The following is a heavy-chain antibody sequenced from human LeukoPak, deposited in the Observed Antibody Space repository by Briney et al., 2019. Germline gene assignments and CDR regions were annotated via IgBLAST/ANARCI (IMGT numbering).Heavy chain of an antibody. D-gene: IGHD6-19*01. CDR3: ARAGETGYTSAWYFPNYYYYMDV. CDR2: INTNTGNP. J-gene: IGHJ6*03. V-gene: IGHV7-4-1*02. CDR1: GYTFTSYA. Sequence: ASVKVSCKASGYTFTSYAMNWVRQAPGQGLEWMGWINTNTGNPTYAQGFTGRFVFSLDTSVSTAYLQISSLKAEDTAVYYCARAGETGYTSAWYFPNYYYYMDVWGKGTTVTVSS.